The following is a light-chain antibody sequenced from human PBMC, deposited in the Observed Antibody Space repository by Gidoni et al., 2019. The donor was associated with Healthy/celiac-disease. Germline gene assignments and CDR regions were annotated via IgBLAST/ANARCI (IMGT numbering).Light chain of an antibody. Sequence: DIQMTQSPSSLSASVGDRVTITCQASQDISNYLNWYQQKPGKAPKLQIYDASNLETGVPSRFSGSGSGTDFTFTISSLQPEDIATYYCQQYDNLPRVTFXQXTKVEIK. CDR3: QQYDNLPRVT. CDR2: DAS. CDR1: QDISNY. V-gene: IGKV1-33*01. J-gene: IGKJ1*01.